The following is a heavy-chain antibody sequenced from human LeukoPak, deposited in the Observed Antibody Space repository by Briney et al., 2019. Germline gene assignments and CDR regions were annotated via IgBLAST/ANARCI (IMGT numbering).Heavy chain of an antibody. CDR3: VRKVYYYMDV. Sequence: GGSLRLSCAASGVTLSRYAVNWVRQAPGRGLEWVSYISPSGDSTVYAESVKGQFTISRDNSKNMLYLQMDSPRAEDTAIYYCVRKVYYYMDVWGKGTTVTVSS. V-gene: IGHV3-23*01. J-gene: IGHJ6*03. CDR2: ISPSGDST. CDR1: GVTLSRYA.